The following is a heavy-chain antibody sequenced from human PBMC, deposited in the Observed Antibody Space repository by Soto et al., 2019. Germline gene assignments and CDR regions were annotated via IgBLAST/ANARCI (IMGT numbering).Heavy chain of an antibody. CDR3: AKHFIGARLQSPFDL. Sequence: EVQLVESGGGLVQPGGSLRLSCAVSGVPFGTFTMNWVRQAPGKGLEGVSGLSDNVGTTHYACSVKGRFTISRDKSKNTLYLQMNNLGAEDTAVYYCAKHFIGARLQSPFDLWGQGTLVTVSS. V-gene: IGHV3-23*04. J-gene: IGHJ4*02. CDR1: GVPFGTFT. D-gene: IGHD4-4*01. CDR2: LSDNVGTT.